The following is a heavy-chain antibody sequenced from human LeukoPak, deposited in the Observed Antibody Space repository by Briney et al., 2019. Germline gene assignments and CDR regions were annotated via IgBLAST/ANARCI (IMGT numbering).Heavy chain of an antibody. D-gene: IGHD3-10*01. J-gene: IGHJ4*02. CDR2: INPSGGST. CDR3: ASFQFDYGSGSYYKTTFDY. CDR1: GYTFTSYY. V-gene: IGHV1-46*03. Sequence: GASVKVSCKASGYTFTSYYMHWVRQAPGQGLEWMGIINPSGGSTSYAQKFQGRVTMTRDTSTSTVYMELSSLRSEDTAVYYCASFQFDYGSGSYYKTTFDYWGQGTLVTVSS.